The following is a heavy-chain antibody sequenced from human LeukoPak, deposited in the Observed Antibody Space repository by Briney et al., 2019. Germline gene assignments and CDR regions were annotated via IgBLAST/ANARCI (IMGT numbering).Heavy chain of an antibody. CDR2: ISAYNGST. D-gene: IGHD3-22*01. J-gene: IGHJ3*02. V-gene: IGHV1-18*01. Sequence: RASVKVSCKGSGYTFTSYSISWVRQAPGQRLEWMGWISAYNGSTHYAQKIQGRVTMTTDTPTSTAYMELRSLRSDDTAVYYCASANYYDSVGYYGGDAFDIWGQGTMVTVSS. CDR1: GYTFTSYS. CDR3: ASANYYDSVGYYGGDAFDI.